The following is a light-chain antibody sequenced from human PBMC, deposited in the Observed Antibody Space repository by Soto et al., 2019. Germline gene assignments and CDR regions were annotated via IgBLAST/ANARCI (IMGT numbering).Light chain of an antibody. CDR2: DTN. Sequence: QAVVTQEPSLTVSPGGTVTLTCGSSTGAVTSVHYPYWFQQKPGQAPRTLIFDTNKKHSWTPARFSGSLLGGKAALTLSGAQSEDEAEYYCLLSYSGAAVFGGGTQLTVL. J-gene: IGLJ7*01. CDR1: TGAVTSVHY. V-gene: IGLV7-46*01. CDR3: LLSYSGAAV.